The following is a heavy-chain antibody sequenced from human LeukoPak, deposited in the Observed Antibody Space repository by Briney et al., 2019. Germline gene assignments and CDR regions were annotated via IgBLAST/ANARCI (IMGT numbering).Heavy chain of an antibody. V-gene: IGHV3-30*18. CDR3: AKFGTDVYYYDSSGYDDY. CDR1: GFTYSSYG. Sequence: GGSLRLSCAASGFTYSSYGMHWVRQAPGKGLEWGAVISYDGSNKYYADSVKGRFTISRDNSKNTLYLQMNSLRAEDTAVYYCAKFGTDVYYYDSSGYDDYWGQGTLVTVSS. CDR2: ISYDGSNK. D-gene: IGHD3-22*01. J-gene: IGHJ4*02.